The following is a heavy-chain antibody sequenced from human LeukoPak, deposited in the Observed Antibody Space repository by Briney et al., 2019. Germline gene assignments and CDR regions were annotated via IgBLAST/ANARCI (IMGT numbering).Heavy chain of an antibody. V-gene: IGHV4-34*01. CDR1: GGSFSGYY. CDR3: ARGLGDFWSGYYHPYWYFDL. D-gene: IGHD3-3*01. Sequence: SETLSLTCAVYGGSFSGYYWSWIRQPPGKGLEWIGEINQSGSTNYNPSLKSRVTISVDTSKNQFSLKLSSVTAADTAVYYCARGLGDFWSGYYHPYWYFDLWGRGTLVTVSS. J-gene: IGHJ2*01. CDR2: INQSGST.